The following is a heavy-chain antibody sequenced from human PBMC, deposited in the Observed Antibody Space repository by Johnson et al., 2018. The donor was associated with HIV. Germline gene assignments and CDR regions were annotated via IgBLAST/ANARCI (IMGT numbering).Heavy chain of an antibody. Sequence: QVQLVESGGGLIQPGGSLRLSCAASGFTVSTNYMSWVRQAPGKGLEWVAVIWYDGSDKYYADSVKGQFTISRDNSNNTLYLQMNSLRVEDTAVYLCARGRISMKVVDLRGGGFDIWGQGTKVTVSS. CDR3: ARGRISMKVVDLRGGGFDI. V-gene: IGHV3-33*08. CDR2: IWYDGSDK. CDR1: GFTVSTNY. J-gene: IGHJ3*02. D-gene: IGHD3-22*01.